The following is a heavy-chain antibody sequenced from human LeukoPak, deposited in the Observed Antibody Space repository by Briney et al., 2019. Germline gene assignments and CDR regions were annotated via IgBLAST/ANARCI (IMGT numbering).Heavy chain of an antibody. Sequence: GASVKVSFKASGYTFTGYYIHWVRQAPGRGPDWMGWINPNSGGTNYAQKFQGRVTMTRDTSISTADMELSGLKSDDTAVYYCARGGLMYYFDYWGQGTLVTVSS. CDR1: GYTFTGYY. CDR3: ARGGLMYYFDY. J-gene: IGHJ4*02. CDR2: INPNSGGT. D-gene: IGHD1-26*01. V-gene: IGHV1-2*02.